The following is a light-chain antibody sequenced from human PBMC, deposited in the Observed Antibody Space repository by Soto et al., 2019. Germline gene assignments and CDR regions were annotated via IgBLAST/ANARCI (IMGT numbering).Light chain of an antibody. Sequence: DIVMTQSPLSLPVTPGEPASISCRSSQSLLHSNGYNYLDCYLQKPGQSPQLLIYLGSNRASGVPDRFSGSGSCTDFTLKISRVEAEDVGVYYCMQALQTPPYTFGQGTKLEIK. CDR1: QSLLHSNGYNY. CDR2: LGS. J-gene: IGKJ2*01. V-gene: IGKV2-28*01. CDR3: MQALQTPPYT.